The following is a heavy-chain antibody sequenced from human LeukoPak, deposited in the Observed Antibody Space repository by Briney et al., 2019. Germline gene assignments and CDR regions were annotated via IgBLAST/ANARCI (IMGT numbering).Heavy chain of an antibody. V-gene: IGHV3-15*01. J-gene: IGHJ4*02. CDR2: IKSKTDGGTT. CDR3: TTDRQIPSPYFDY. Sequence: GGSLRLSCAASGFTFSSYEMNWVRQAPGKGLEWVGRIKSKTDGGTTDYAAPVKGRFTISRDDSKNTLYLQMNSLKTEDTAVYYCTTDRQIPSPYFDYWGQGTLVTVSS. CDR1: GFTFSSYE.